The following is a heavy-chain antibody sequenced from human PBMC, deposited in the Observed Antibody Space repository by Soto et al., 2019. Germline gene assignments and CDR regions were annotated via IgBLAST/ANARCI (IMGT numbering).Heavy chain of an antibody. CDR1: GFTFNNYA. J-gene: IGHJ4*02. Sequence: EVQLLDSGGGLVQPGGSLRLSCAASGFTFNNYAMTWVRQAPGKGLEWVSAISGGGDTTSYADSVKGRFTVSRDGSKNSLYVDLGSLTAEDTALYCCAKVRGGSVSRTPRVDFWGQGTLVTVST. CDR3: AKVRGGSVSRTPRVDF. V-gene: IGHV3-23*01. CDR2: ISGGGDTT. D-gene: IGHD3-10*01.